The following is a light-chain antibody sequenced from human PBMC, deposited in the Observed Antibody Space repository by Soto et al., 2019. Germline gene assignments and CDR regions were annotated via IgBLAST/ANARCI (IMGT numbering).Light chain of an antibody. CDR3: QQYGSSPKT. CDR1: QSVSSNY. V-gene: IGKV3-20*01. J-gene: IGKJ1*01. CDR2: GAS. Sequence: EIVLSQSPGTLSLSPGERATLSCRASQSVSSNYLAWYQQKPGQAPRLLIYGASSRATGIPDRFSGSGSGTDFTLTISRLEPEDFAVYYCQQYGSSPKTFGQGTMVEI.